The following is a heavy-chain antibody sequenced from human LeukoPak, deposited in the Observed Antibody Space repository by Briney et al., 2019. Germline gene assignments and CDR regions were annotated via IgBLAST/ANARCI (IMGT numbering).Heavy chain of an antibody. CDR2: ISAYNGNT. Sequence: ASVTVTCKASGYTFTSYGISWVRQAPGQGLEWMGWISAYNGNTNYAQKLQGRVTMTTDTSTSTAYMELRSLRSDDTAVYYCARLYCGGDCYPPFDYWGQGTLVTVSS. V-gene: IGHV1-18*01. CDR3: ARLYCGGDCYPPFDY. D-gene: IGHD2-21*02. CDR1: GYTFTSYG. J-gene: IGHJ4*02.